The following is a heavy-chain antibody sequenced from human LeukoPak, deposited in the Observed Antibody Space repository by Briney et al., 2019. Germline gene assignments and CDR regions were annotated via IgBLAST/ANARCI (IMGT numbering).Heavy chain of an antibody. CDR1: GFTFSSYA. V-gene: IGHV3-23*01. Sequence: PGGSLRLSCAASGFTFSSYAMSWVRQAPGKGLEWVSAISGSGGSTYYADSVKGRFTISRDNSKNTLYLQMNSLRAEDTAVYYCAKVGDLVPTGPWGYYMDVWGKGTTVTVSS. CDR2: ISGSGGST. J-gene: IGHJ6*03. D-gene: IGHD2-21*01. CDR3: AKVGDLVPTGPWGYYMDV.